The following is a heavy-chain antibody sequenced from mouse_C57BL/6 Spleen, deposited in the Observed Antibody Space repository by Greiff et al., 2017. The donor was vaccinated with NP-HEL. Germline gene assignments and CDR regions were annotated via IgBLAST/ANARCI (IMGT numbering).Heavy chain of an antibody. D-gene: IGHD1-1*01. CDR3: ANYLYGSSLDY. CDR1: GYTFTSYW. CDR2: IYPGSGST. Sequence: QVQLQQPGAELVKPGASVKMSCKASGYTFTSYWITWVKQRPGQGLEWIGDIYPGSGSTNYNEKFKSKATLTLDTSSSTAYMQLSSLTSEDSAVYYCANYLYGSSLDYWGQGTTLTVSS. V-gene: IGHV1-55*01. J-gene: IGHJ2*01.